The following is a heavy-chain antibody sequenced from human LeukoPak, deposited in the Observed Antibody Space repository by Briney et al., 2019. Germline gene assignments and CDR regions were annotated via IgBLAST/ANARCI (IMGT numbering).Heavy chain of an antibody. J-gene: IGHJ6*03. CDR1: GGSISSHY. V-gene: IGHV4-59*11. CDR3: ARGTYYYYYYMDV. CDR2: IYYSGST. Sequence: SETLSLPCTVSGGSISSHYWSWIRQPPGKGLEWIGYIYYSGSTNCNPSLKSRVTISVDTSKNQFSLKLSSVTAADTAVYYCARGTYYYYYYMDVWGKGTTVTVSS.